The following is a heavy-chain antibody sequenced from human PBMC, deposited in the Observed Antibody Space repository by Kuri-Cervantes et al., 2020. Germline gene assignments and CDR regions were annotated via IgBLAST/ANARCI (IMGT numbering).Heavy chain of an antibody. CDR3: ARLGSGWAQH. V-gene: IGHV4-34*01. CDR1: GGSFSGYY. J-gene: IGHJ1*01. CDR2: IYHSGST. Sequence: SETLSLTCAVYGGSFSGYYWSWIRQPPGKGLEWIGSIYHSGSTYYNPSLKSRVTISVDTSKNKFSLKLSSVTAADTAVYYCARLGSGWAQHWGQGTPVTVSS. D-gene: IGHD6-19*01.